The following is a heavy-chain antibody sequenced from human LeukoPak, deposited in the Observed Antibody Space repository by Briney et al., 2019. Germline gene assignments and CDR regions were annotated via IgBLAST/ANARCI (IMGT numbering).Heavy chain of an antibody. CDR1: GYTFTSYD. Sequence: ASVKVSCKASGYTFTSYDINWVRQATGQGLEWMGWMNPNSGNTGYAQKFQGRVTMTRNTSISTAYMELSSLRSDDTAVYYCATSAYTGGVFDYWGQGTLVTVSS. V-gene: IGHV1-8*01. J-gene: IGHJ4*02. CDR2: MNPNSGNT. D-gene: IGHD2-8*02. CDR3: ATSAYTGGVFDY.